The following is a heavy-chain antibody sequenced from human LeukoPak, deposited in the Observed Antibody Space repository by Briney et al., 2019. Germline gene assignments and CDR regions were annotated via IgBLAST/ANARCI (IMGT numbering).Heavy chain of an antibody. D-gene: IGHD5-24*01. CDR3: ARLLPDLIGRDGNARWGVDAFDI. V-gene: IGHV4-39*01. Sequence: SETLSLTCSVSDVSIFNSNYYWAWIRQPPGKGLEWIATIHKSGDTHYSPSLKSRVSISIYMSKNQFSLKLNSVTVADTALYFCARLLPDLIGRDGNARWGVDAFDIWGQGTVVTVSS. CDR1: DVSIFNSNYY. CDR2: IHKSGDT. J-gene: IGHJ3*02.